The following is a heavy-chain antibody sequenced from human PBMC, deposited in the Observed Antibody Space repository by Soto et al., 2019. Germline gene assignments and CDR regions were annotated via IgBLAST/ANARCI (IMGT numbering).Heavy chain of an antibody. CDR3: GKSNVP. CDR2: TYYRGST. V-gene: IGHV4-59*12. Sequence: SETLSITCTVSGGSIRRYYWSWFRQPPEKGLEWIGNTYYRGSTNYNPSLKSRVTISVDTSKNQFTRKISSGIAGDTAVYYCGKSNVPWGKGTQVIGSS. CDR1: GGSIRRYY. J-gene: IGHJ5*01. D-gene: IGHD6-6*01.